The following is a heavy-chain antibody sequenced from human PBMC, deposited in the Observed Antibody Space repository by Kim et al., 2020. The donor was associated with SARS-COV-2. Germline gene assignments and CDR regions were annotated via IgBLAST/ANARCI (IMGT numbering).Heavy chain of an antibody. CDR2: IYYSGST. CDR3: ARQLWVRGVPGVAFDI. Sequence: SETLSLTCTVSGGSISSSSYYWGWIRQPPGKGLEWIGSIYYSGSTYYNPSLKSRVTISVDTSKNQFSLKLSSVTAADTAVYYCARQLWVRGVPGVAFDIWGQGTMVTVSS. J-gene: IGHJ3*02. CDR1: GGSISSSSYY. V-gene: IGHV4-39*01. D-gene: IGHD3-10*01.